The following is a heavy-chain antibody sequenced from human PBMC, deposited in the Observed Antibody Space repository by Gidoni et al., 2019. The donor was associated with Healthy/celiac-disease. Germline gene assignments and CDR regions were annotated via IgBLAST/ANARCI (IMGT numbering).Heavy chain of an antibody. V-gene: IGHV4-34*01. Sequence: QVQLQQWGAGLLKPSETLSLTCAVYGGSFSGYYWSWIRQPPGKGLEWIGEINHSGSTNYNPSLKSRVTISVDTSKNQFSLKLSSVTAADTAVYYCARLSAVRGAPLDYWGQGTLVTVSS. CDR2: INHSGST. CDR1: GGSFSGYY. J-gene: IGHJ4*02. D-gene: IGHD3-10*01. CDR3: ARLSAVRGAPLDY.